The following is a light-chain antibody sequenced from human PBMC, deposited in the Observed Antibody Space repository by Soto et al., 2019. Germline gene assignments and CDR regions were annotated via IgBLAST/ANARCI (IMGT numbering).Light chain of an antibody. J-gene: IGLJ1*01. CDR2: RNS. V-gene: IGLV1-47*01. CDR1: ASTFGRNY. Sequence: QSVLTQSPSASGTPGQRVTISCSGSASTFGRNYVYWYQQLPGTAPKLLIYRNSQRPSGVPDRFSGSKSGTSASLAISGLRSEDEADYYCAAWDDNLSGLYVFGAGTKVTVL. CDR3: AAWDDNLSGLYV.